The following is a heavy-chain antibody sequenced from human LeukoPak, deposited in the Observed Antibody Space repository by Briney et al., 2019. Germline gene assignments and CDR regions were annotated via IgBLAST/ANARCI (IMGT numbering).Heavy chain of an antibody. J-gene: IGHJ4*02. CDR2: IGTAGDT. D-gene: IGHD1-26*01. V-gene: IGHV3-13*01. CDR1: GFTFSSYD. CDR3: ARAPYSGSYHFDY. Sequence: PGGSLRLSCAASGFTFSSYDMHWVRQATGKGLEWVSAIGTAGDTFYPGSVKGRFTISRENAKNSLYLQMNSLRAGDTAVYYCARAPYSGSYHFDYWGQGTLVTVSS.